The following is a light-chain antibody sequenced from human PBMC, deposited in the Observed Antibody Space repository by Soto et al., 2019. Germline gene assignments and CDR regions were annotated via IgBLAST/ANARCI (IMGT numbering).Light chain of an antibody. Sequence: EIVLTQSPGTLSLSPGERATLSCRARQSVTSSYLAWYQQKPGQAPRLLIYDASNRATGIPDRFSGSGSGTDFTLTISRLEPEDFAVYYCQHYGTSLWTFGQGTKVEIK. J-gene: IGKJ1*01. CDR1: QSVTSSY. CDR3: QHYGTSLWT. CDR2: DAS. V-gene: IGKV3-20*01.